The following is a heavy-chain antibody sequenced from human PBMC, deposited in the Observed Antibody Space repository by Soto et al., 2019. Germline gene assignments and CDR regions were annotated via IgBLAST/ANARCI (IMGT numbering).Heavy chain of an antibody. Sequence: PSETLSLTCTVSGGSISSSSYYWGWIRQPPGKGLEWIGSIYYCGSTYYNPSLKSRVTISVDTSKNQFSLKLSSVTAADTAVYYCALLSYGDYGEYYFDYWGQGTLVPVSS. J-gene: IGHJ4*02. D-gene: IGHD4-17*01. CDR2: IYYCGST. CDR3: ALLSYGDYGEYYFDY. CDR1: GGSISSSSYY. V-gene: IGHV4-39*01.